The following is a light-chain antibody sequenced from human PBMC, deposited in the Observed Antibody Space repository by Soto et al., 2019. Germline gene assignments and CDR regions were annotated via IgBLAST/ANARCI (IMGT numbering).Light chain of an antibody. J-gene: IGLJ1*01. CDR1: SSDGGGYNY. CDR2: EVS. CDR3: SSYTSSSTRV. V-gene: IGLV2-14*01. Sequence: QSALTQPASVSGAPGQSITISRTGTSSDGGGYNYVSWYQQHPGKVPKLMIYEVSNRPSGVSNRFSGSKSGNTASLTISGLQAEDEADYYCSSYTSSSTRVFGTGTKVTVL.